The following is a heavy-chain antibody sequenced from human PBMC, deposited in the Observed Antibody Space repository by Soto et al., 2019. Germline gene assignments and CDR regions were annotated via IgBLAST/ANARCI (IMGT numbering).Heavy chain of an antibody. D-gene: IGHD5-12*01. J-gene: IGHJ3*02. CDR3: ASLARSGYWPDAFDI. Sequence: GESLKISCKGSGYSFTSYWIGWVRQMPGKGLEWVGIIYPGDSDTRYSPSFQGQVTISADKSISTAYLQWSSLKASDTAMYYCASLARSGYWPDAFDIWGQGTMVTVSS. V-gene: IGHV5-51*01. CDR2: IYPGDSDT. CDR1: GYSFTSYW.